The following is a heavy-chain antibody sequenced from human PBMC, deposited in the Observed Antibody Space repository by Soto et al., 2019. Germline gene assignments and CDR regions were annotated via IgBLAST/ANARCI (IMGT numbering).Heavy chain of an antibody. D-gene: IGHD6-19*01. V-gene: IGHV3-48*03. CDR1: GFTFSSYE. CDR3: ARGQYSSGGGYFDY. Sequence: EVQLVESGGGLVQPGGSLRLSCAASGFTFSSYEMNWVRQAPGKGLEWVSYISSSGSTIYYADSVKGRFTISRDNAKISLYLQMNSLRAEDTAVYYCARGQYSSGGGYFDYWGQETLVTVSS. CDR2: ISSSGSTI. J-gene: IGHJ4*02.